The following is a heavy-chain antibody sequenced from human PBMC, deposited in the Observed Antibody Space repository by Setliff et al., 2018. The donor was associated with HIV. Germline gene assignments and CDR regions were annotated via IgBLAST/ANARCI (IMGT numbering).Heavy chain of an antibody. CDR3: ARFGGTYSSNYFDF. V-gene: IGHV4-34*01. J-gene: IGHJ4*02. Sequence: PSETLSLTCAVYGGSFSGYYWSWIRQPPGKGLEWIGEINHSGSTNYNPSLRSRVSISVDTSKTQFSLKLRSVTAADTAVYYCARFGGTYSSNYFDFWGQGTLVTVSS. CDR2: INHSGST. CDR1: GGSFSGYY. D-gene: IGHD1-26*01.